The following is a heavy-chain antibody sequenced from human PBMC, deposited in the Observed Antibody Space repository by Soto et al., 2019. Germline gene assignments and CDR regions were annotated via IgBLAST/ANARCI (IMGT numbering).Heavy chain of an antibody. CDR3: AGGNGWFIVD. V-gene: IGHV3-7*02. Sequence: EVQLVESGGGLVQPGGSLRLSCAASGFTFSSYWMNWVRQAPGKGLEWVANIKQDGTEKHYVDSVKDRFTISRDNAKSSPHLQLNSLRADDTAGYYCAGGNGWFIVDWGQGTLVTVSS. CDR1: GFTFSSYW. J-gene: IGHJ4*02. CDR2: IKQDGTEK. D-gene: IGHD3-10*01.